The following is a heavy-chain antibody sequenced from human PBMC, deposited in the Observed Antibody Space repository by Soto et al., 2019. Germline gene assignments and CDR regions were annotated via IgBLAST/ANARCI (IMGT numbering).Heavy chain of an antibody. Sequence: KTSETLSLTCTVSGASISGFYWSWIRKSAGKGLEWIGRIYATGTTDYNPSLKSRVMMSVDTSKKQFSLKLRSVTAADTAVYYCVRDGTKTLRDWFDPWGQGISVTVSS. D-gene: IGHD1-1*01. CDR2: IYATGTT. J-gene: IGHJ5*02. CDR3: VRDGTKTLRDWFDP. V-gene: IGHV4-4*07. CDR1: GASISGFY.